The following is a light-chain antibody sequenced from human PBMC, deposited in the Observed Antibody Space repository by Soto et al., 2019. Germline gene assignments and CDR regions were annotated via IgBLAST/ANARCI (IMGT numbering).Light chain of an antibody. CDR2: SAS. Sequence: VISMTQSPSLLSASTGDRVTISCRMSQDIKNYLAWYQQRPGKAPALLIYSASTLQNGVPSRFSSSWSGTDFTLTISRLQSEDFATYYFQQYYSFPFTFGPGTKVDV. CDR3: QQYYSFPFT. CDR1: QDIKNY. J-gene: IGKJ3*01. V-gene: IGKV1D-8*01.